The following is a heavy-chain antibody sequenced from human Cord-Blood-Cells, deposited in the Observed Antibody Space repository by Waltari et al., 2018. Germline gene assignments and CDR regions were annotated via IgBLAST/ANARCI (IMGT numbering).Heavy chain of an antibody. J-gene: IGHJ4*02. V-gene: IGHV4-34*01. D-gene: IGHD3-10*01. Sequence: QVQLQQWGAGLLKPSETLSLTCAVYGGSFRGYYWSWIRQPPGKGLEWIGEINPSGSTNYNPSLKSRVTISVDTSKNQFSLKLSSVTAADTAVYYCARSGYYGSGSYYYFDYWGQGTLVTVSS. CDR1: GGSFRGYY. CDR3: ARSGYYGSGSYYYFDY. CDR2: INPSGST.